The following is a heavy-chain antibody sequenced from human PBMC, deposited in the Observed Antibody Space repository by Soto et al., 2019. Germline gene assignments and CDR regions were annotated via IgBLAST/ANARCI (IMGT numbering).Heavy chain of an antibody. D-gene: IGHD3-3*01. J-gene: IGHJ3*02. Sequence: GGSLRLSCAASGFTFSSYSMNWVRQAPEKGLEWVSYISSSSSTIYYADSVKGRFTISRDNAKNSLYLQMNSLRDEDTAVYYCARTYYDFWSGSPDAFDIWGQGTMVTVSS. CDR2: ISSSSSTI. V-gene: IGHV3-48*02. CDR1: GFTFSSYS. CDR3: ARTYYDFWSGSPDAFDI.